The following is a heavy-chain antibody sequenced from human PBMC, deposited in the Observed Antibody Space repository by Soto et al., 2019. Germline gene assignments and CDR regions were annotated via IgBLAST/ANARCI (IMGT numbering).Heavy chain of an antibody. CDR1: GGTFSSYA. J-gene: IGHJ6*02. CDR2: IIPIFGTA. CDR3: ARDMETDFGVAPSYYGMDV. V-gene: IGHV1-69*01. D-gene: IGHD3-3*01. Sequence: QVQLVQSGAEVKKPGSSVKVSCKASGGTFSSYAISWVRQAPGQGLEWMGGIIPIFGTANYAQKFQGRVTITADESTSTAYMELSSLRSEDTAVYYCARDMETDFGVAPSYYGMDVWGQGTTVTVSS.